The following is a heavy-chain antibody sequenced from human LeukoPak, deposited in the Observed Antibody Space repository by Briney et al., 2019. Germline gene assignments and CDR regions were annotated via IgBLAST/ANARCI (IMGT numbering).Heavy chain of an antibody. CDR2: ISYDGSNK. J-gene: IGHJ4*02. V-gene: IGHV3-30-3*01. D-gene: IGHD5-18*01. CDR3: ARGYSYGLGAFDY. Sequence: PGRSLRLSCAASGFTFSSYAMHWVRQAPGKGLEWVAVISYDGSNKYYADSVKGRFTISRDNSKNTLYLQMNSLRAEDTAVYYCARGYSYGLGAFDYWGQGTLVTVSS. CDR1: GFTFSSYA.